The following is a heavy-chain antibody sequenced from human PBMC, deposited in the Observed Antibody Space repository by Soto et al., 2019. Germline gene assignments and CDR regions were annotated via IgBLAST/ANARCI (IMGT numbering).Heavy chain of an antibody. V-gene: IGHV1-46*01. CDR2: TNPSGGST. CDR1: GYTFTSYY. CDR3: ARPYFNGMDV. D-gene: IGHD3-9*01. J-gene: IGHJ6*02. Sequence: QVQLVQSGAEVKKPGASVKVSCKASGYTFTSYYMHWVRQAPGQGLEWMGITNPSGGSTTYAQKFQGRGTMTRDTSTSTVYMEVSSLRSEDTAVYYCARPYFNGMDVWGQGTTVTVSS.